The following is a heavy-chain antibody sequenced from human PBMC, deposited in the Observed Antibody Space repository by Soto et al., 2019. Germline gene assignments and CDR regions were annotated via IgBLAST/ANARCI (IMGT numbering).Heavy chain of an antibody. D-gene: IGHD2-2*03. CDR2: IYWDDDK. CDR1: GFSLSTSGVG. V-gene: IGHV2-5*02. J-gene: IGHJ6*02. CDR3: AHSMDTVSMDV. Sequence: QITLKESGPTLVKPTQTLTLTCTFSGFSLSTSGVGVGWIRQPPGKALELLALIYWDDDKRYSPSLKSRLTITKDTSKNHVVLTMTSMYPVDTATYYCAHSMDTVSMDVGGQGTTVTVSS.